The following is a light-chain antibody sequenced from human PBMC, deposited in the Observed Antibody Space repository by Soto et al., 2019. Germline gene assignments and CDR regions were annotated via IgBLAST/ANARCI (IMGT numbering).Light chain of an antibody. CDR1: SNDVGYYNY. CDR3: SSYAGSYYPYV. J-gene: IGLJ1*01. V-gene: IGLV2-8*01. CDR2: DVS. Sequence: QSVLTQPPSASGSPGQSVTIACTGTSNDVGYYNYVSWYQQPPGKAPKLLIYDVSKRPSGVPDRFSGSKSGSTASLTVSGLQAEDEGDYYCSSYAGSYYPYVFGTGTKVTVL.